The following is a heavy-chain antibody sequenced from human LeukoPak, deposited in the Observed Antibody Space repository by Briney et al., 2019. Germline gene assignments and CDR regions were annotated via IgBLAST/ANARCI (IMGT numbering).Heavy chain of an antibody. D-gene: IGHD6-13*01. CDR1: GFTFSSYG. V-gene: IGHV3-33*01. CDR3: ARGGQYSSSWYGYFDY. J-gene: IGHJ4*02. Sequence: GRSLRLSCAASGFTFSSYGKHWVRQAPGKGLEWVAVIWYDGSNRYYADSVKGRFTISRDNSKNTLYLQMNSLRAEDTAVYYCARGGQYSSSWYGYFDYWGQGTLVTVSS. CDR2: IWYDGSNR.